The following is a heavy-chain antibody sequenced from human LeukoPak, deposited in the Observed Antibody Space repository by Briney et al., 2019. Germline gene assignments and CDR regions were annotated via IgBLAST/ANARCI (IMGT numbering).Heavy chain of an antibody. CDR2: ISRGGTTI. V-gene: IGHV3-48*03. Sequence: GGSLSLSCAASGFTFSFYEMNWVRQAPGKGLEWVSHISRGGTTIYYADSVKGRFTISRDKAKNSLYLQMTSLRPEDTAVYYCARGDYYFDYWGQGTLVTVSS. J-gene: IGHJ4*02. CDR1: GFTFSFYE. D-gene: IGHD3/OR15-3a*01. CDR3: ARGDYYFDY.